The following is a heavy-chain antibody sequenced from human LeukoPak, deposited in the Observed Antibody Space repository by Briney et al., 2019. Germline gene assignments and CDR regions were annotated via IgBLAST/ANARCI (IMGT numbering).Heavy chain of an antibody. J-gene: IGHJ6*02. D-gene: IGHD3-9*01. Sequence: PGGSLRLSCAASGFTFSSYWMSWVRQAPGKGLEWVANIKQDGSEKYYVASVKGRFTISRDNAKNSLYLQMNSLRAEDTAVYYCARQWLGDYDILTGYYRALYYYGMDVWGQGTTVTVSS. V-gene: IGHV3-7*05. CDR1: GFTFSSYW. CDR3: ARQWLGDYDILTGYYRALYYYGMDV. CDR2: IKQDGSEK.